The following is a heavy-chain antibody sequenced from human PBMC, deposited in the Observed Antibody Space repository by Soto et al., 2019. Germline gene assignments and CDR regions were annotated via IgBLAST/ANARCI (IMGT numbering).Heavy chain of an antibody. CDR2: PIPIFGTA. CDR1: GGTFSSYA. D-gene: IGHD5-18*01. V-gene: IGHV1-69*13. CDR3: ARGVDTAREINYYYYGMDV. Sequence: ASSVTVSCKPSGGTFSSYAISWVRQAPGQGREWTGGPIPIFGTANYAQKCQDRVTMTADESTSTAYMKLSSLRSEDTAVYYCARGVDTAREINYYYYGMDVWGQGTTVTVSS. J-gene: IGHJ6*02.